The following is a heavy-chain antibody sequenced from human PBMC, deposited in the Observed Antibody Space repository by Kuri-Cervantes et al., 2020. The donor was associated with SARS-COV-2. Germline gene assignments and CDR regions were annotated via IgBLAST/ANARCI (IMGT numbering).Heavy chain of an antibody. V-gene: IGHV1-2*02. CDR2: INPNSGGT. D-gene: IGHD1-26*01. CDR1: GGTFSSYA. J-gene: IGHJ3*02. CDR3: ARQGPRSGSKRHDAFDI. Sequence: ASVKVSCKASGGTFSSYAISWVRQAPGQGLEWMGWINPNSGGTNYAQKFQGRVTMTRDTSISTAYMELSRLRSDATAVYYCARQGPRSGSKRHDAFDIWGQGTMVTVSS.